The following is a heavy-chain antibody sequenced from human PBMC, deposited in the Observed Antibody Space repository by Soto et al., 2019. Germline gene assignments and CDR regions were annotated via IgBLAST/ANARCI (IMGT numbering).Heavy chain of an antibody. CDR3: ARATFYYDPILDY. CDR2: INHSGST. V-gene: IGHV4-34*01. Sequence: SETLSLTYAVYGGSFSGYYWTWIRQPPGTGLEWIGEINHSGSTNYNPSLKSRVTISVDTSKNQFSLKLNSVTAADTAVYFCARATFYYDPILDYWGQGALVTVSS. CDR1: GGSFSGYY. J-gene: IGHJ4*02. D-gene: IGHD3-22*01.